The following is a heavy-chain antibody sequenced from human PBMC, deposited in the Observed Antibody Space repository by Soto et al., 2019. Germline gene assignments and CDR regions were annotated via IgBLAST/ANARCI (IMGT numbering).Heavy chain of an antibody. CDR3: AREEYGDFYFDY. CDR1: GYTFTSYG. V-gene: IGHV1-18*01. J-gene: IGHJ4*02. CDR2: ISAYNGNT. D-gene: IGHD4-17*01. Sequence: ASVKVSCKASGYTFTSYGISWVRQAPGQGLERMGWISAYNGNTNYAQKLQGRVTMTTDTSTSTAYMELRSLRSDDTSVYYCAREEYGDFYFDYWGQGTLVTVSS.